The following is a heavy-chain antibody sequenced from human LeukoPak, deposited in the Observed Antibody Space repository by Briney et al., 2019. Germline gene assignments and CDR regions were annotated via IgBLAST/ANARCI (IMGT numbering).Heavy chain of an antibody. D-gene: IGHD5-18*01. Sequence: GGSLRLSCAASGFTFSDYGMHWIRQAPGKGLEWMAFIRFDGSIIYYADSVKGRFTISRDSSKNTLYLQMNSLRAEDTAFYFCARENGHIYGYAFLDQWGQGTLVTVSS. V-gene: IGHV3-30*02. J-gene: IGHJ4*02. CDR1: GFTFSDYG. CDR2: IRFDGSII. CDR3: ARENGHIYGYAFLDQ.